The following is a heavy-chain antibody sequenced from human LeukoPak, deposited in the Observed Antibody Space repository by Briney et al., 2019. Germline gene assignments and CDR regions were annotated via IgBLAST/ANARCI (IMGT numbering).Heavy chain of an antibody. D-gene: IGHD3-16*02. V-gene: IGHV3-30*18. CDR1: GFTFSTYG. J-gene: IGHJ4*02. CDR2: ISYDGGNK. Sequence: GGSLRLSCAASGFTFSTYGMHWVRQAPGKGLEWVAVISYDGGNKYYADSVKGRFTISRDNSKNTLYLQMNSLRAEDTAVYYCAKDFGSTLYQDYWGQGTLVTVSS. CDR3: AKDFGSTLYQDY.